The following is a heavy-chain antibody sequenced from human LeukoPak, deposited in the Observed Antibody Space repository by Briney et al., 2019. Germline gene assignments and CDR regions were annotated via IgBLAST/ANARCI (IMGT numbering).Heavy chain of an antibody. CDR3: AREQEYSSSSLLDY. Sequence: GGSLRLSCAASGFTFSSYSMNWVGPAPGKGLEGVSSISSSSSYIYYADSVKGRFTISRDNAKNSLYLQMNGLRAEDTAVYYCAREQEYSSSSLLDYWGQGTLVTVSS. CDR2: ISSSSSYI. CDR1: GFTFSSYS. D-gene: IGHD6-6*01. J-gene: IGHJ4*02. V-gene: IGHV3-21*04.